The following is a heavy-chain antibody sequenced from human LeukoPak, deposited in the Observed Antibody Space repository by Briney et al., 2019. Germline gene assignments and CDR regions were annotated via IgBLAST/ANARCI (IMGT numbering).Heavy chain of an antibody. CDR2: IYYSGST. V-gene: IGHV4-31*03. Sequence: SETLSLTCTVSGGSISSGGFYWSWIRQHPGKGLEWIGYIYYSGSTYYNPSLKSRVTISVDTSKNQFSLKLSSVTAADTAVYYCARDKESSSWFDPWGQGTLVTVSS. CDR1: GGSISSGGFY. D-gene: IGHD2-2*01. J-gene: IGHJ5*02. CDR3: ARDKESSSWFDP.